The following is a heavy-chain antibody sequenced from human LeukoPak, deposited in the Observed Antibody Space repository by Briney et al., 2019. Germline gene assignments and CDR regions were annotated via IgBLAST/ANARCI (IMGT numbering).Heavy chain of an antibody. J-gene: IGHJ6*03. V-gene: IGHV4-39*01. CDR2: IYYSGST. CDR3: ARVGRGVPAATQDYYYYYMDV. Sequence: SETLSLTCTVSGGSISSSSYYWGWIRQPPGKGLEWIGSIYYSGSTYYNPSLKSRVTISVDTSKNQFSLKLSSVTAADTAVYYCARVGRGVPAATQDYYYYYMDVWGKGTTVTVSS. CDR1: GGSISSSSYY. D-gene: IGHD2-2*01.